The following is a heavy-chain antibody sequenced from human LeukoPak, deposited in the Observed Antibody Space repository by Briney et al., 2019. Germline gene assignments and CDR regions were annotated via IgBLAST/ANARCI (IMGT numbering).Heavy chain of an antibody. V-gene: IGHV1-24*01. CDR1: GYTLTELS. CDR2: FDPEDGEA. D-gene: IGHD1-26*01. CDR3: ATGVVGATTADY. Sequence: GASVKVSCKVSGYTLTELSMHWVRQAPGKGLEWMGGFDPEDGEAIYAQKFQGRVTMTEDTSTDTAYMELSSLRSEDTAVYYCATGVVGATTADYWGQGTLVTVSS. J-gene: IGHJ4*02.